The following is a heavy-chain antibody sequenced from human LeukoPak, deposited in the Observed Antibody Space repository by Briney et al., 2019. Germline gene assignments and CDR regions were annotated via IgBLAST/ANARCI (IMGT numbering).Heavy chain of an antibody. Sequence: GGSLRLSCAASGFTFRTYWMSWVRQAPGKGLEWVANIKQDGDEKYYVDSVKGRFTISRDNAKNSLDLQMNSLRAEDTAVYYCARDTLGEGEDANYAVYYFDYWGQGTPVTVSS. CDR2: IKQDGDEK. CDR3: ARDTLGEGEDANYAVYYFDY. D-gene: IGHD4/OR15-4a*01. CDR1: GFTFRTYW. J-gene: IGHJ4*02. V-gene: IGHV3-7*01.